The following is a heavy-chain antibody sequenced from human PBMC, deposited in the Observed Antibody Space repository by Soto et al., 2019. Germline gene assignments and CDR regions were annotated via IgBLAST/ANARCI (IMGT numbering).Heavy chain of an antibody. D-gene: IGHD3-10*01. V-gene: IGHV4-4*07. Sequence: PSEALAVPAHVSGCSISSYYWSWIRQPAGEGLEWIGRIYTSGSTNYNPSLKSRVTMSVDTSKNQFSLKLSSVTAADTAVYYCARDPFVRGVNPTYYYGMDVWGQVTTVTVSS. CDR2: IYTSGST. CDR3: ARDPFVRGVNPTYYYGMDV. CDR1: GCSISSYY. J-gene: IGHJ6*02.